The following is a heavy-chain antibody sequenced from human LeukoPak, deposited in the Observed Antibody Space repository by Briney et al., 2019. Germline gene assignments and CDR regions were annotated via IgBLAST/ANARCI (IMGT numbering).Heavy chain of an antibody. V-gene: IGHV4-39*01. D-gene: IGHD5-12*01. J-gene: IGHJ5*02. CDR2: MYYSGST. CDR3: ARRGSGYDDNWFDP. Sequence: SETLSLTCTVSGGSISSSSPYCGRIRQPPGKGLEWIGSMYYSGSTYYNPSLKSRVTISVDTSKNQFSLRLSSVTAADTAVYYCARRGSGYDDNWFDPWGQGTLVTVSS. CDR1: GGSISSSSPY.